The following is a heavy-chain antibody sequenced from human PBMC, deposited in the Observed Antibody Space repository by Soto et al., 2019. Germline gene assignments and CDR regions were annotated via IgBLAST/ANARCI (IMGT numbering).Heavy chain of an antibody. D-gene: IGHD1-26*01. V-gene: IGHV1-2*02. J-gene: IGHJ4*01. CDR2: INPNSGDT. Sequence: ASVKVSCKASGYTFTAHYIHWVRQAPGQGFEWMGRINPNSGDTSYAQRLQGRVTMTRDTSINTVFMELSSLRSDDTALYYCARVSRAVGASTTYDFWAQRTPFPVSS. CDR3: ARVSRAVGASTTYDF. CDR1: GYTFTAHY.